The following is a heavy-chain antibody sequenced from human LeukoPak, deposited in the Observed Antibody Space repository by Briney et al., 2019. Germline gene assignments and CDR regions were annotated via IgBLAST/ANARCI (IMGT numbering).Heavy chain of an antibody. Sequence: RAGGSLRLSCAASGFTFSSYAMSWVRQAPGKGLEWVSAISGSGGSTYYADSVKGRFTISRDNSKNTLYLQMNSLRAEDTAVYYCAVDSSGYYYDTFDYWGQGTLVTVSS. D-gene: IGHD3-22*01. CDR2: ISGSGGST. V-gene: IGHV3-23*01. CDR1: GFTFSSYA. CDR3: AVDSSGYYYDTFDY. J-gene: IGHJ4*02.